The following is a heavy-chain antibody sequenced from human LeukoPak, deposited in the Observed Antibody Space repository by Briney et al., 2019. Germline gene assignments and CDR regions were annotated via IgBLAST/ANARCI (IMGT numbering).Heavy chain of an antibody. V-gene: IGHV3-23*01. CDR2: ISGSGGST. CDR1: GFTFSSYA. D-gene: IGHD1-26*01. CDR3: ARGSGSYSAN. Sequence: GASLRLSCAASGFTFSSYAMSWVRQAPGKGLEWVSAISGSGGSTDYADSVKGRFTISRDDSKNTLHLQMNSLRAEDTAVYYCARGSGSYSANWGQGTLVTVSS. J-gene: IGHJ4*02.